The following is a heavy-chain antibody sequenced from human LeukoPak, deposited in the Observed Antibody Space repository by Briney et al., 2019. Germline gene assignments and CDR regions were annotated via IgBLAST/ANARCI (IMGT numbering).Heavy chain of an antibody. CDR1: GYTFTGYY. Sequence: ASVKVSCKASGYTFTGYYMHWVRQAPGQGLEWMGWINPNSGGTNYAQKFQGRVTMTRDTSISTAYMELSRLRSDDTAVYYCARDAGYCSSTSCYARLWYYYYYMDVWGKGTTVTISS. D-gene: IGHD2-2*01. V-gene: IGHV1-2*02. CDR2: INPNSGGT. J-gene: IGHJ6*03. CDR3: ARDAGYCSSTSCYARLWYYYYYMDV.